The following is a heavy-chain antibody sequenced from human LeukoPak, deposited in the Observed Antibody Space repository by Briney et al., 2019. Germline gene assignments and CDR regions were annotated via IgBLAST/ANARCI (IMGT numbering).Heavy chain of an antibody. CDR1: GGTFSSYA. J-gene: IGHJ4*02. CDR3: ARVRDYYDSSGEDY. D-gene: IGHD3-22*01. Sequence: GASVTVSCKASGGTFSSYAISWVRQAPGQGLERMGGIIPIFGTANYAQKFQGRVTITADESTSTAYMELSSLRSEDTAVYYCARVRDYYDSSGEDYWGQGILVTVSS. V-gene: IGHV1-69*13. CDR2: IIPIFGTA.